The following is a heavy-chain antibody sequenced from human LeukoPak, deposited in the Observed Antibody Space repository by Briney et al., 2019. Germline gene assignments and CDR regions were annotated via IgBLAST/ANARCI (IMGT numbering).Heavy chain of an antibody. Sequence: ASVKVSCKASGYTFTGYYMHWVRQAPGQGLEWMGRINPNSGGTNYAQKFQGRVTMTRDTSISTAYMELSRLRSDDTAVYYCARGQPSKTIRYFDWLLSHWFDPWGQGTLDTVSS. CDR1: GYTFTGYY. CDR3: ARGQPSKTIRYFDWLLSHWFDP. D-gene: IGHD3-9*01. V-gene: IGHV1-2*06. J-gene: IGHJ5*02. CDR2: INPNSGGT.